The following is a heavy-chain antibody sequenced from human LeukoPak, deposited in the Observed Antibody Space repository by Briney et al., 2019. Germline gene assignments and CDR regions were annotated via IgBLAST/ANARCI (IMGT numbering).Heavy chain of an antibody. Sequence: PSETLSLTCAVSGGSISSGVYSWSWIRKPPGEGLEWIGYISHSGSTYYKPSLKSRVTISVDRSRNQFSLKLSSVTAADTAVYYCARMFTYNHRSLKLPPQYYFDYWGQGTPVTVSS. J-gene: IGHJ4*02. D-gene: IGHD1-26*01. CDR3: ARMFTYNHRSLKLPPQYYFDY. CDR1: GGSISSGVYS. CDR2: ISHSGST. V-gene: IGHV4-30-2*01.